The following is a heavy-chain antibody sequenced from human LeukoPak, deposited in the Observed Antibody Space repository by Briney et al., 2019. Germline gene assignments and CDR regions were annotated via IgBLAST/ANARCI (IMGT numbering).Heavy chain of an antibody. CDR1: GFTVSSNS. Sequence: GGSLRLSCTVSGFTVSSNSMTWVRQAPGKGLEWVANIKQDGSEKYYVDSVKGRFTISRDNAKNSLSLQMNSLRAEDTAVYYCARRDHGDYGEEYWGQGTLVTVSS. CDR3: ARRDHGDYGEEY. V-gene: IGHV3-7*01. J-gene: IGHJ4*02. D-gene: IGHD4-17*01. CDR2: IKQDGSEK.